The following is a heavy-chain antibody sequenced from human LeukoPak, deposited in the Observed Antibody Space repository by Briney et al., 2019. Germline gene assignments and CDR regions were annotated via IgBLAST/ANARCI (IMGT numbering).Heavy chain of an antibody. CDR1: GGTFSSYA. V-gene: IGHV1-69*13. Sequence: SVKVSCKASGGTFSSYAISWVRQAPGQGLEWMGGIIPIFGTANYAQKFQGRVTITADESTSTAYMELSSLRSEDTAVYYCAREGIAEPDTNWFDPWGQGTLVTVSS. CDR2: IIPIFGTA. D-gene: IGHD6-13*01. J-gene: IGHJ5*02. CDR3: AREGIAEPDTNWFDP.